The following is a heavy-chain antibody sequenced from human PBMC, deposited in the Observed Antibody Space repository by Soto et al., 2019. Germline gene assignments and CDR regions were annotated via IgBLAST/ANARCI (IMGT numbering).Heavy chain of an antibody. Sequence: RXESLKISCKGSGYSFTSYWISLVRQMPGKGLEWMGRIDPSDSYTNYSPYFQGHVTISADKSISTAYLQWSSLKASDTAMYYCARHGITGYYYYGMDVWGQGTTVTVSS. D-gene: IGHD1-20*01. CDR2: IDPSDSYT. V-gene: IGHV5-10-1*01. CDR3: ARHGITGYYYYGMDV. J-gene: IGHJ6*02. CDR1: GYSFTSYW.